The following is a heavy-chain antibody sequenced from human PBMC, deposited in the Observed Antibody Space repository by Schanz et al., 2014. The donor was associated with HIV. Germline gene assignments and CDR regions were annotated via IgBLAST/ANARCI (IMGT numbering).Heavy chain of an antibody. CDR3: VKAYSSGFSGAGS. J-gene: IGHJ5*02. D-gene: IGHD5-18*01. Sequence: VQLLESGGGLVQPGGSLRLSCAGSGFSFDTFGIHWVRQAPGKGLEWLAVISYDGRNKKFANSVKGRFTISRDNSRNALYLHMNSLRADDTATYYCVKAYSSGFSGAGSWGQGALVTVSS. V-gene: IGHV3-30*18. CDR2: ISYDGRNK. CDR1: GFSFDTFG.